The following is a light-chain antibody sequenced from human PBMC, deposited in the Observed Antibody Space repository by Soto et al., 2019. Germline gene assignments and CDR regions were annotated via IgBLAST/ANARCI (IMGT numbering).Light chain of an antibody. J-gene: IGLJ1*01. V-gene: IGLV2-14*01. CDR2: EVN. Sequence: QAVVTQPASVSGSPGQSITISCTGTSSDVGGYNYVSWYQQHPGKAPKLMIYEVNNRPSGVSNRFSGSKSGSTASLTISGLQAEDEADYYCSSYTSSSTLGVFGTGTQLTVL. CDR1: SSDVGGYNY. CDR3: SSYTSSSTLGV.